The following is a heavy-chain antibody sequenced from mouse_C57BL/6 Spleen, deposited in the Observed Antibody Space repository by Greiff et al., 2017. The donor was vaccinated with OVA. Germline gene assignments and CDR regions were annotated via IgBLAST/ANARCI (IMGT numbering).Heavy chain of an antibody. CDR2: INPNNGGT. CDR3: ARGGTFAY. Sequence: EVQLQQSGPELVKPGASVKISCKASGYTFTDYYMNWVKQSHGKSLEWIGDINPNNGGTSYTQKFTGKATLTVDKSSSTAYMELRSLTSADSSVYYCARGGTFAYWGQGTLVTVSA. J-gene: IGHJ3*01. V-gene: IGHV1-26*01. CDR1: GYTFTDYY.